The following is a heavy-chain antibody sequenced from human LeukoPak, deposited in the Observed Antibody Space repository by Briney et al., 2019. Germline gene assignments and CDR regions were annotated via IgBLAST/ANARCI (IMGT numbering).Heavy chain of an antibody. Sequence: GGSLRLSCAASGFTFSSYAMSWVRQAPGKGLEWVSAISGSGGSTYYADSVKGRFTISRDNSKNTLYLQMNSLRAEDTAVYYCAKDIARMVVAATAFDYWGQGTLVTVSS. J-gene: IGHJ4*02. V-gene: IGHV3-23*01. CDR1: GFTFSSYA. CDR3: AKDIARMVVAATAFDY. CDR2: ISGSGGST. D-gene: IGHD2-15*01.